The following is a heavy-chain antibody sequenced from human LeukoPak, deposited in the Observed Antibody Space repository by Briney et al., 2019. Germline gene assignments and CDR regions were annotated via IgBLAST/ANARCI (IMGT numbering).Heavy chain of an antibody. D-gene: IGHD4-17*01. CDR2: ISYDGSNK. Sequence: GGSLRLSCAASGFTFSSYAIHWVRQAPGKGLEWVAVISYDGSNKYYADSVKGRFTISRDNSKNTLYLQMNSLRAEDTAVYYYAGETGSAVGSTDFDYWGQGTLVTVSS. CDR3: AGETGSAVGSTDFDY. V-gene: IGHV3-30-3*01. CDR1: GFTFSSYA. J-gene: IGHJ4*02.